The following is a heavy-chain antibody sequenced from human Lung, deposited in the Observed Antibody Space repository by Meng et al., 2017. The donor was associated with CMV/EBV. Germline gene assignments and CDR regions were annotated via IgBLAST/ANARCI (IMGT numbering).Heavy chain of an antibody. Sequence: ASVXVSXKASGYTFTGHHVHWVRQAPGQGLEWMGWINPNSGVTNYAQKFQGRVTMTRDTSISTAYMELSRLGSDDTAVYHCARVGRGWFSEVDYWGQGTLVTFSS. J-gene: IGHJ4*02. D-gene: IGHD6-19*01. CDR1: GYTFTGHH. CDR2: INPNSGVT. V-gene: IGHV1-2*02. CDR3: ARVGRGWFSEVDY.